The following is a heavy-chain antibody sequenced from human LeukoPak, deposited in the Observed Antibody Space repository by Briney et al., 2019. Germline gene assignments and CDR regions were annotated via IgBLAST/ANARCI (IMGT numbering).Heavy chain of an antibody. CDR3: AREAKYSYGEY. CDR2: ISGSGDST. V-gene: IGHV3-23*01. J-gene: IGHJ4*02. Sequence: GGSLRLSCAASGFTFSSYAMSWVRPAPGKGLEWVSAISGSGDSTYYADSVKGRFTISRDNSKNTLYLQMNSLRAEDTAVYYCAREAKYSYGEYWGQGTLVTVSS. CDR1: GFTFSSYA. D-gene: IGHD5-18*01.